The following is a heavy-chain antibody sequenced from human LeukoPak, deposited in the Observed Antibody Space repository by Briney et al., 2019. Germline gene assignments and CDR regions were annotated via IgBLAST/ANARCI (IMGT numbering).Heavy chain of an antibody. Sequence: SETLSLTCTVSGYSITSAYYWGWIRQSPGKGLAWIGSIYHSGSSYYNPSLKSRVTISVDTSKNHFSLKLSSVTAADTAVYFCARGGRYMSASWYRSVYYYMDVWGEGTTVTVSS. D-gene: IGHD6-13*01. CDR3: ARGGRYMSASWYRSVYYYMDV. J-gene: IGHJ6*03. V-gene: IGHV4-38-2*02. CDR2: IYHSGSS. CDR1: GYSITSAYY.